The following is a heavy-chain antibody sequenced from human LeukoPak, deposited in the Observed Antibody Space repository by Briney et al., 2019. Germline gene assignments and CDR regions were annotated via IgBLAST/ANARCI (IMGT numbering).Heavy chain of an antibody. V-gene: IGHV3-30*02. CDR3: AKEGYDSSGYCFDY. J-gene: IGHJ4*02. D-gene: IGHD3-22*01. CDR1: GFTFSGYG. Sequence: GGSLRLSCAASGFTFSGYGMHWVRQAPGKGLEWVAFIRFDGSNKYYGDSVKGRFTVSRDNSKNTLYLQMNSLRAEDTAVYYCAKEGYDSSGYCFDYWGQGTLVTVSS. CDR2: IRFDGSNK.